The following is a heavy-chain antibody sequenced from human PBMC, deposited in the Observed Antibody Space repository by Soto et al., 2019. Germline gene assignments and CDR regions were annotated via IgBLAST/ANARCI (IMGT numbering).Heavy chain of an antibody. CDR3: ARGEDNDYGDPRLFDY. Sequence: GGSLRLSCAASGFTFSSYAMHWVRQAPGKGLEWVAVISYDGSNKYYADSVKGRFTISRDNSKNTLYLQMNSLRAEDTAVYYCARGEDNDYGDPRLFDYWGQGTLVTAPQ. D-gene: IGHD4-17*01. CDR2: ISYDGSNK. CDR1: GFTFSSYA. V-gene: IGHV3-30-3*01. J-gene: IGHJ4*02.